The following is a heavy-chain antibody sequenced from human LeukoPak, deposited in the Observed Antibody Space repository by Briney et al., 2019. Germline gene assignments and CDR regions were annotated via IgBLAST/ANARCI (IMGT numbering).Heavy chain of an antibody. CDR2: ISTSGGDT. V-gene: IGHV3-23*01. CDR3: AKGSAQYYFEY. J-gene: IGHJ4*02. Sequence: GSLRLSCAASGFTFSNYAMYWVRQAPGKGLEWVSAISTSGGDTFYPDPMRGRFTISRDNSKNTLYLQMNSLRAEDTAVYFCAKGSAQYYFEYWGQGTPVTVSS. CDR1: GFTFSNYA.